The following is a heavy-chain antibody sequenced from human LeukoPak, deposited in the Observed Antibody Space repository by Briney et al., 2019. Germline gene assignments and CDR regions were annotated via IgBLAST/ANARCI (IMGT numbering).Heavy chain of an antibody. CDR3: ARGGRCSSTSCYLHWFDP. V-gene: IGHV3-11*01. D-gene: IGHD2-2*01. CDR2: ISSSGSTI. CDR1: GFTFSDYY. Sequence: GSLRLSCAASGFTFSDYYMSWIRQAPGKGLEWVSYISSSGSTIYYADSVKGRFTISRDNAKNSLYLQMNSLRAEDTAVYYCARGGRCSSTSCYLHWFDPWGQGTLVTVSS. J-gene: IGHJ5*02.